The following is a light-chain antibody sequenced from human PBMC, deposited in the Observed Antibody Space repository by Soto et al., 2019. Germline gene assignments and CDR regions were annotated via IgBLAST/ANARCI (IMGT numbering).Light chain of an antibody. CDR2: AAS. Sequence: DIQMTQSPSSLSASVGDRVTITCRASQSISSYLNWYQQKPGKAPKLLIYAASSLQSGVPSRFSGSGSGTDFTLTISSLQPEDFATYYCQQGYSTPPLTFGGGTTVAIK. CDR3: QQGYSTPPLT. J-gene: IGKJ4*01. CDR1: QSISSY. V-gene: IGKV1-39*01.